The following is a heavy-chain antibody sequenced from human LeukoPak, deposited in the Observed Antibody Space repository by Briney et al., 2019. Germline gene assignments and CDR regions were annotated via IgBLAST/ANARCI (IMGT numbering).Heavy chain of an antibody. D-gene: IGHD3-10*01. CDR2: FDPEDGET. CDR1: GYTLTELS. Sequence: ASVKVSCKVSGYTLTELSMHWVRQAPGKGLEWVGGFDPEDGETIYAQKFQGRVTMTEDTSTDTAYMELSSLRSEDTAVYYCASLNYYGSGSYYNYWFDPWGQGTLVTVSS. CDR3: ASLNYYGSGSYYNYWFDP. V-gene: IGHV1-24*01. J-gene: IGHJ5*02.